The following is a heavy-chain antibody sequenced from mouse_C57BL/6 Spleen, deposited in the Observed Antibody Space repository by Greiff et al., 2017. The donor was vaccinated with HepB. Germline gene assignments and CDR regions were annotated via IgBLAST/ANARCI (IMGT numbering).Heavy chain of an antibody. V-gene: IGHV1-81*01. CDR2: IYPRSGNT. CDR3: ARRGLLYGSDWYFDV. Sequence: VQRVESGAELARPGASVKLSCKASGYTFTSYGISWVKQRTGQGLEWIGEIYPRSGNTYYNEKFKGKATLNADKSSSTAYMELRSLTSEDSAVYFCARRGLLYGSDWYFDVWGTGTTVTVSS. J-gene: IGHJ1*03. D-gene: IGHD1-1*01. CDR1: GYTFTSYG.